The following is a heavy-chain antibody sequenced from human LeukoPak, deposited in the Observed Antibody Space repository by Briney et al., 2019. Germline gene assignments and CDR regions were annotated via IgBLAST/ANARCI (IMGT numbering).Heavy chain of an antibody. J-gene: IGHJ4*02. V-gene: IGHV4-59*11. CDR3: ARVDRGSYSLLFDY. D-gene: IGHD1-26*01. Sequence: SETLSLTCNVSGGSITSHSWNWIRQSPGKGLEWIGYSYYSGTTNYSPSLKSRVTISLDTSKNQISLKLTSVTAADTAVYYCARVDRGSYSLLFDYWGQGTLVTVSS. CDR1: GGSITSHS. CDR2: SYYSGTT.